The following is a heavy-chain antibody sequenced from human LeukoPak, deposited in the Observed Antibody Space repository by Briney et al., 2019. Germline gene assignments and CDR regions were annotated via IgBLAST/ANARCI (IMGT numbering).Heavy chain of an antibody. Sequence: PGGSLRLSCAASGFTFSSYAMSWVRQAPGKGLEWVSCISGNGGSTYYTDSVKGRFTISRDNARNSLYLQMNSLRAEDTAVYYCARDWMGYCSSNSCYLYYMDVWGKGTTVTVSS. D-gene: IGHD2-2*01. J-gene: IGHJ6*03. CDR1: GFTFSSYA. CDR3: ARDWMGYCSSNSCYLYYMDV. V-gene: IGHV3-23*01. CDR2: ISGNGGST.